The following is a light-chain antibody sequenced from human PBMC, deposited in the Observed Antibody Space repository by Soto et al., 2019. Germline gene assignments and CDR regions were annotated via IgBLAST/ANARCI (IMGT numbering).Light chain of an antibody. CDR2: KAS. Sequence: DIQMTQSPSTLSASVGDRVTITCRASQSISTWLAWYQQKPGEAPKLLIYKASSLESGVPSRFSGGGSGTEFTLTISSLQPDDFATYFCQQYSSDSWTFGQGTMVEVK. V-gene: IGKV1-5*03. CDR1: QSISTW. J-gene: IGKJ1*01. CDR3: QQYSSDSWT.